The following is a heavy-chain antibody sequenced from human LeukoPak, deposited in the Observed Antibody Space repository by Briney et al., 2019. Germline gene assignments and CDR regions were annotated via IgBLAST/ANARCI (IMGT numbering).Heavy chain of an antibody. Sequence: PGRSLRLSCAASGFTFSSYGMHWVRQAPGKGLEWVANIKEDGSEKNYVDSVKGRFTISRDNAKNSLYLQMNSLRVDDTAVYYCARSGSDNDYWGQGTLVTVSS. V-gene: IGHV3-7*01. D-gene: IGHD6-25*01. J-gene: IGHJ4*02. CDR3: ARSGSDNDY. CDR1: GFTFSSYG. CDR2: IKEDGSEK.